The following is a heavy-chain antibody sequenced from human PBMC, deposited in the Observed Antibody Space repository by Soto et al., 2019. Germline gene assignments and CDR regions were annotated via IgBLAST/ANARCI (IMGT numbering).Heavy chain of an antibody. CDR3: ARQQQQAGTYYYYGMDV. D-gene: IGHD6-19*01. CDR1: GYTFTSYG. V-gene: IGHV1-18*01. Sequence: QVQLVQSGAEVKKPGASVKVSCKASGYTFTSYGISWVRQAPGQGLEWMGWIGAYNGNKNYAQKLQGRVTMTTDTSTSTAYMELRSLRSDDTAVYYCARQQQQAGTYYYYGMDVWGQGTTVTVSS. CDR2: IGAYNGNK. J-gene: IGHJ6*02.